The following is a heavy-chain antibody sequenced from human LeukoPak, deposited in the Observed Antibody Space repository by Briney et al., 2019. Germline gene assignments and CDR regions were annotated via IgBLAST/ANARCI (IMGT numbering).Heavy chain of an antibody. CDR3: ARGEVVPAAMDHGGDY. CDR1: GYTFTGYY. D-gene: IGHD2-2*01. Sequence: ASVKVSCKASGYTFTGYYTHWVRPAPGQGLAWMGWINPNSGGTNYAQKFQGRVTMTRDTSISTAYMELSRLRSDDTAVYYCARGEVVPAAMDHGGDYWGQGTLVTVSS. CDR2: INPNSGGT. J-gene: IGHJ4*02. V-gene: IGHV1-2*02.